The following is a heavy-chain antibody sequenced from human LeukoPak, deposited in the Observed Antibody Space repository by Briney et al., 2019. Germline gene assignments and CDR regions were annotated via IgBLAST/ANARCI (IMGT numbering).Heavy chain of an antibody. Sequence: GGSLGLSCAASVFTFSNYWMHWVRQAPGKGLAWVSRINSDGSGTTYADSVRGRFTISRDNAKNTLYLQVNSLRAEDTAVYYCARTEGTVAYDSWGQGTLVTVS. CDR2: INSDGSGT. CDR3: ARTEGTVAYDS. D-gene: IGHD4-23*01. V-gene: IGHV3-74*01. J-gene: IGHJ5*01. CDR1: VFTFSNYW.